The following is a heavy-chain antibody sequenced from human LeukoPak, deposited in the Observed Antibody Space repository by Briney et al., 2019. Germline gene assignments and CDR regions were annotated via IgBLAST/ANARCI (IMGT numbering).Heavy chain of an antibody. V-gene: IGHV4-59*01. CDR1: GGSISSYY. CDR3: AREGREGVDY. D-gene: IGHD5-24*01. J-gene: IGHJ4*02. Sequence: SETLSLTCTVSGGSISSYYWSWIRQPPGKGPEWIGYIYYSGSTNYNPSLKSRVTISVDTSKNQFSLKLSSVTAADTAVYYCAREGREGVDYWGQGTLVTVSS. CDR2: IYYSGST.